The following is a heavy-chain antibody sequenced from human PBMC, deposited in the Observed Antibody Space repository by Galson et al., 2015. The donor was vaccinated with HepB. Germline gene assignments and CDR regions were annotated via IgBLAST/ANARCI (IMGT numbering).Heavy chain of an antibody. D-gene: IGHD3-3*01. V-gene: IGHV3-23*01. J-gene: IGHJ6*02. Sequence: SLRLSCAASGFTFSSYAMSWVRQAPGKGLEWVSAISGSGGSTYYADSVKGRFTISRDNSKNTLYLQMNSLRAEDTAVYYCAKCLEDFWSGDYYGMDVWGQGTTVTVSS. CDR3: AKCLEDFWSGDYYGMDV. CDR1: GFTFSSYA. CDR2: ISGSGGST.